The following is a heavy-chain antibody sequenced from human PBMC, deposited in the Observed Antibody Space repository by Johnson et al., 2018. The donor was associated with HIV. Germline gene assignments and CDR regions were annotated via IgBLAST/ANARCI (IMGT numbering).Heavy chain of an antibody. Sequence: VQLVESGGGLVQPGGSLRLSCAASGFTFSSYWMSWVRQAPGIGLEWVANITGDGSEKYHVDSVRGRFSLSRDNAKNSLYLQMNSLRAEDTALYYCARGGSSGWSGFLAFDIWGQGTMVTVSS. D-gene: IGHD6-19*01. CDR3: ARGGSSGWSGFLAFDI. V-gene: IGHV3-7*05. J-gene: IGHJ3*02. CDR1: GFTFSSYW. CDR2: ITGDGSEK.